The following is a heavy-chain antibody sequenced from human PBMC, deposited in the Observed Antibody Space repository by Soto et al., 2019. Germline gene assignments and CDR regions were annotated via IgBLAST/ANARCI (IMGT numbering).Heavy chain of an antibody. J-gene: IGHJ4*02. CDR3: AKVAYYDFWSGYLPFFDY. D-gene: IGHD3-3*01. Sequence: GGSLRLSCAASGFTFSSYGMHWVRQAPGKGLEWVAVISYDGSNKYYADSVKGGFTTSRDNSENTLYLQMNSLRAEDTAVYYCAKVAYYDFWSGYLPFFDYWGQGTLVTVSS. V-gene: IGHV3-30*18. CDR2: ISYDGSNK. CDR1: GFTFSSYG.